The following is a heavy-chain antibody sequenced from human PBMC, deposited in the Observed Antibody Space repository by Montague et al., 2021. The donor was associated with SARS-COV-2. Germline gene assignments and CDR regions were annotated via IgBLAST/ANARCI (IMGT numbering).Heavy chain of an antibody. CDR3: ARTVVVPAAMSRYYGMDV. Sequence: TLSLTCSVSGGSISSCSYYWSWLPQPAGKGLEWIGRLYISGSTNHNPSLRSRVTMSVDTSKNQFSLKLSSVTAADTAVYYCARTVVVPAAMSRYYGMDVWGQGTPVTVSS. CDR1: GGSISSCSYY. D-gene: IGHD2-2*01. J-gene: IGHJ6*02. CDR2: LYISGST. V-gene: IGHV4-61*02.